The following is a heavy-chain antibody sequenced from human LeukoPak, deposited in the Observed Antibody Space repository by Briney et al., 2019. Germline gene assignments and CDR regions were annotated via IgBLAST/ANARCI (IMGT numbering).Heavy chain of an antibody. Sequence: GGSLRLPCAASGFTFNTYSRNWVRQAPGKGLEWVSYISSSSSAIFYADSVKGRFTISRDNAKNSLYLQMSSLRDEDTAVYYCARRGVVVTHFDYWGQGTLVTVSS. V-gene: IGHV3-48*02. CDR3: ARRGVVVTHFDY. CDR1: GFTFNTYS. CDR2: ISSSSSAI. D-gene: IGHD3-22*01. J-gene: IGHJ4*02.